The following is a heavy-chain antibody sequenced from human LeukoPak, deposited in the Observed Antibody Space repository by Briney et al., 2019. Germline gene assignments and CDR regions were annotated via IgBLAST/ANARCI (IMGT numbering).Heavy chain of an antibody. Sequence: SETLSLTCTVSGGSVSSGSYYWSWIRQPPGKGLEWIGYIYYSGSTNYNPSLKSRVTISVDTSKNQFSLKLSSVTAADTAVYYCAREALGYCSSTSCYGDFGYHYYGMDVWGKGTTVTVSS. CDR1: GGSVSSGSYY. J-gene: IGHJ6*04. CDR2: IYYSGST. CDR3: AREALGYCSSTSCYGDFGYHYYGMDV. V-gene: IGHV4-61*01. D-gene: IGHD2-2*03.